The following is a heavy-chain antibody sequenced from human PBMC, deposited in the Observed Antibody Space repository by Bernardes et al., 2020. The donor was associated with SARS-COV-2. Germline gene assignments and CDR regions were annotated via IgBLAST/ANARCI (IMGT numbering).Heavy chain of an antibody. CDR1: GGSVSSGSYY. CDR3: ARASAGGLRWLQPKGGAFDI. CDR2: IYYSGST. J-gene: IGHJ3*02. D-gene: IGHD5-12*01. V-gene: IGHV4-61*01. Sequence: SETLSLTCTVSGGSVSSGSYYWSWIRQPPGKGLEWIGYIYYSGSTNYNPSLKSRVTISVDTSKNQFSLKLSSVTAADTAVYYCARASAGGLRWLQPKGGAFDIWGQGTMVTVSS.